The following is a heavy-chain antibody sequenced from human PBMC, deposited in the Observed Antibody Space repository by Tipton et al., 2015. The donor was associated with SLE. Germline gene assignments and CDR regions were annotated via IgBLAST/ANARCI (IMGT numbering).Heavy chain of an antibody. CDR3: ARHAGDYAYFDS. V-gene: IGHV4-59*08. CDR2: IYDSGST. J-gene: IGHJ4*02. Sequence: TLSLTCTVSGASITSHYWSWIRQPPGKGLEWIGYIYDSGSTSYNPSLKSRVTISEDTSKRQFSLNLSSVTAADTAVYYCARHAGDYAYFDSWGQGTLVTVSS. CDR1: GASITSHY. D-gene: IGHD4-17*01.